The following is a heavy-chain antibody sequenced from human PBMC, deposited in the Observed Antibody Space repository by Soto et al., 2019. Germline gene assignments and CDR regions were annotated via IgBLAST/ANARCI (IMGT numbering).Heavy chain of an antibody. V-gene: IGHV1-2*02. CDR3: ARVVAAALFVWFDP. D-gene: IGHD6-13*01. J-gene: IGHJ5*02. CDR1: GYTFTGYY. Sequence: ASVKVSCKASGYTFTGYYMHWVRQAPGQGLEWMGWISPNSGGTNYAQKFQGRVTMTRDTSINTAYMELSRLRSDDTAVYYCARVVAAALFVWFDPWGQGTLVTVSS. CDR2: ISPNSGGT.